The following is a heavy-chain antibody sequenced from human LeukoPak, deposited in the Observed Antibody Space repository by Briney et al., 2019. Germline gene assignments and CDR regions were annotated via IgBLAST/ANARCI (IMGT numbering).Heavy chain of an antibody. Sequence: ASVKVSRKASGGTFSSYAISWVRQAPGQGLEWMGGIIPIFGTANYAQKFQGRVTITADESTSTAYMELSSLRSEDTAVYYCARGKCRYCSGGSSTFEYWGQGTLVTVSS. CDR2: IIPIFGTA. D-gene: IGHD2-15*01. CDR1: GGTFSSYA. V-gene: IGHV1-69*01. J-gene: IGHJ4*02. CDR3: ARGKCRYCSGGSSTFEY.